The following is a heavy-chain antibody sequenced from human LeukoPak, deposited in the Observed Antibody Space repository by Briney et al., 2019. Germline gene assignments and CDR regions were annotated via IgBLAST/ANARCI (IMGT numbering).Heavy chain of an antibody. CDR1: GYTLTDYY. CDR3: ARVGYYESSGYYEY. D-gene: IGHD3-22*01. J-gene: IGHJ4*02. CDR2: INPNSGGT. Sequence: ASVNVSCKASGYTLTDYYMHWVRQAPGQGLEWMGRINPNSGGTNYAQKFQGRVTMTRDTSISTVYMELSRLRSDDTAVYYCARVGYYESSGYYEYWGQGTLVTVSS. V-gene: IGHV1-2*06.